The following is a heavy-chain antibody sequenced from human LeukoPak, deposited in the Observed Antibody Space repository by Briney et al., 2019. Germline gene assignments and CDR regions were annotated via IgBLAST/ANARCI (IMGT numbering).Heavy chain of an antibody. CDR1: GFTFSSYA. CDR3: VRSWYYYYYGMDV. J-gene: IGHJ6*04. CDR2: ISSNGGST. V-gene: IGHV3-64D*06. Sequence: PGGSLRLSCSASGFTFSSYAMHWVREAPGKGLEYVSPISSNGGSTYYADSVKGRFTISRDNSKNTLYLQMSSLRAEDTAVYYCVRSWYYYYYGMDVWGKGTTVTVSS. D-gene: IGHD6-13*01.